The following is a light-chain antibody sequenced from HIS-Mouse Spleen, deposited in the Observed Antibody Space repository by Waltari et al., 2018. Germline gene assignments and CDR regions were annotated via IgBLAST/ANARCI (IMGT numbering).Light chain of an antibody. Sequence: SSALTQDPAVSVALGQTVRIPCPGDSLRSYYARWYQQKPGQAPVLVIYGKNNRPPGIPDRFSGSSSGNTASLTITGAQAEDEADYYCNSRDSSGNHLVFGGGTKLTVL. CDR1: SLRSYY. V-gene: IGLV3-19*01. CDR2: GKN. CDR3: NSRDSSGNHLV. J-gene: IGLJ3*02.